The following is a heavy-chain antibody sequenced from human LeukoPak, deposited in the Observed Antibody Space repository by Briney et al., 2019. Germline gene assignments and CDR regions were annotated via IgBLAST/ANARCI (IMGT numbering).Heavy chain of an antibody. CDR2: IRYDGTNK. V-gene: IGHV3-30*02. D-gene: IGHD3-10*01. J-gene: IGHJ4*02. CDR1: GFTFNSYG. Sequence: GGSLRLSCAASGFTFNSYGMHWIRQAPGKGLEWVAFIRYDGTNKYYADSVKGRFTISRDNSKNTLSLQMNSLRVEDTAVYYCAKDLHYYGSGYGGDYWGQGTLVTVSS. CDR3: AKDLHYYGSGYGGDY.